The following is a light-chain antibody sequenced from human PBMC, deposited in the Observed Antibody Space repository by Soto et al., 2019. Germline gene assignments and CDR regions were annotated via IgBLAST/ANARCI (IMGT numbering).Light chain of an antibody. CDR2: DAS. CDR3: QQRSNWPLT. Sequence: EIVLTKSPATLSLSPGERATLSCRASQSVSTYLGWYQQKPGQAPRLLIYDASSRATGIPARFSGSGPGTDFTLTISSLEPEDFAVYYCQQRSNWPLTFGGGTKV. J-gene: IGKJ4*01. CDR1: QSVSTY. V-gene: IGKV3-11*01.